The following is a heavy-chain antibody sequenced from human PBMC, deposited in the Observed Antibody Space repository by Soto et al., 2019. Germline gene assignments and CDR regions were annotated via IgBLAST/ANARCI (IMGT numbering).Heavy chain of an antibody. CDR3: AKPVAVEWLLWLDP. CDR1: GFTFSSYA. V-gene: IGHV3-23*01. J-gene: IGHJ5*02. Sequence: GGSLRLSCAASGFTFSSYAMSWVRQAPGKGLEWVSAISGSGGSTYYGDSVKGRFTISRDTSKNTQLLQMNSLRAEDTSVYYCAKPVAVEWLLWLDPWGQGTLVTVSS. D-gene: IGHD3-3*01. CDR2: ISGSGGST.